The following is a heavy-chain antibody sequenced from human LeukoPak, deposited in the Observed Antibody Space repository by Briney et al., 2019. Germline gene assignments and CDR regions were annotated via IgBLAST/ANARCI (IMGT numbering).Heavy chain of an antibody. Sequence: GGSLRLSCAASEFTFSNYAMHWVRQAPGKGLEWVALISYDGSDEYYADSVKGRFTISRDNSKNTLYLQMNSLRAEDTAVYYCAKDPTVDTAMFFDYWGQGTLVTVSS. CDR2: ISYDGSDE. CDR3: AKDPTVDTAMFFDY. D-gene: IGHD5-18*01. V-gene: IGHV3-30*18. J-gene: IGHJ4*02. CDR1: EFTFSNYA.